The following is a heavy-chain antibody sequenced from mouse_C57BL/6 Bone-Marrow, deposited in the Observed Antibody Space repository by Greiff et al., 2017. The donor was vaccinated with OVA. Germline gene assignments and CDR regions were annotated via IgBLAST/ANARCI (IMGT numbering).Heavy chain of an antibody. V-gene: IGHV5-17*01. CDR3: AKGAVVAPYFDY. D-gene: IGHD1-1*01. CDR2: ISSGSSTI. Sequence: EVMLVESGGGLVKPGGSLKLSCAASGFTFSDYGMHWVRQAPEKGLEWVAYISSGSSTIYYADTVKGRFTISRDNAKNTRFLQMTSLRSEDTAMYYCAKGAVVAPYFDYWGQGTTLTVSS. J-gene: IGHJ2*01. CDR1: GFTFSDYG.